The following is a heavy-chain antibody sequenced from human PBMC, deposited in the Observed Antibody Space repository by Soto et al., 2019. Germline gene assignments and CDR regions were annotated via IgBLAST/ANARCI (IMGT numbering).Heavy chain of an antibody. V-gene: IGHV4-30-4*01. CDR3: ARLYCSGGSCSGRDYYGMDV. CDR1: GGSISSGDYY. CDR2: IYYSGST. J-gene: IGHJ6*02. Sequence: QVQLQESGPGLVKPSQTLSLTCTVSGGSISSGDYYWSWIRQPPGKGLEWIGYIYYSGSTYYNPSLKRRVTISVDTSKNQFSLKLSSVTAADTAVYYCARLYCSGGSCSGRDYYGMDVWGQGTTVTDSS. D-gene: IGHD2-15*01.